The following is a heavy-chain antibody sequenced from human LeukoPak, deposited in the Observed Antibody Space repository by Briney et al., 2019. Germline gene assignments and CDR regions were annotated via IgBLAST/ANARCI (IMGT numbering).Heavy chain of an antibody. CDR1: GFTFSTYA. D-gene: IGHD6-6*01. Sequence: GGSLRLSCAASGFTFSTYAMNWVRQAPGKGLEWVSYISGTGRTIYYADSVKGRFTISRDDARNSLYLQMNSLRAEDTAVYYRARDSSSRPFDYWGQGTLVTVSS. CDR3: ARDSSSRPFDY. CDR2: ISGTGRTI. J-gene: IGHJ4*02. V-gene: IGHV3-48*03.